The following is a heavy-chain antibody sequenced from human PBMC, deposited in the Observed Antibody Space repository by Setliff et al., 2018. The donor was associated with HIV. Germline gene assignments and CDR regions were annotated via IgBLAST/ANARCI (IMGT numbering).Heavy chain of an antibody. J-gene: IGHJ4*02. CDR2: INSDGSSI. Sequence: PGGSLRLSCAASGFTFSTYPMHWVRQAPGKGLVWVSRINSDGSSISYADSVKGRFTISRDNAKNTLYLQMNSLRGEDTAVYYCARQRGYDLDYFDYWGQGTLVTVSS. CDR3: ARQRGYDLDYFDY. CDR1: GFTFSTYP. V-gene: IGHV3-74*01. D-gene: IGHD5-12*01.